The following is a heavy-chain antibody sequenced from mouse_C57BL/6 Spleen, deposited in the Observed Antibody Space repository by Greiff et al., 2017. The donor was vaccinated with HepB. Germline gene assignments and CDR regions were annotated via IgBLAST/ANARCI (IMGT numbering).Heavy chain of an antibody. CDR1: GYTFTSYW. CDR2: IYPGSGST. CDR3: ARSLYYYGSSSYYFDY. J-gene: IGHJ2*01. V-gene: IGHV1-55*01. Sequence: VQLQQPGAELVKPGASVKMSCKASGYTFTSYWITWVKQRPGQGLEWIGDIYPGSGSTNYNEKFKSKATLTVDTSSSTAYMQLSSLTSEDSAVYYCARSLYYYGSSSYYFDYWGQGTTLTVSS. D-gene: IGHD1-1*01.